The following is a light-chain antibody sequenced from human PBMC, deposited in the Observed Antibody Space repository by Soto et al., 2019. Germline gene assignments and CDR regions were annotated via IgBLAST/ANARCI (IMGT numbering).Light chain of an antibody. CDR2: SNN. Sequence: QLVLTQPPSASGTPGQRVTISCSGSSSNIGSNTVNWYQQLPGMAPKLLIYSNNQRPSGVPDRFSGSKSGTAASLAISGLQSEDEADYYCAAWDDSLNGWVFGGGTKLTVL. V-gene: IGLV1-44*01. CDR1: SSNIGSNT. CDR3: AAWDDSLNGWV. J-gene: IGLJ3*02.